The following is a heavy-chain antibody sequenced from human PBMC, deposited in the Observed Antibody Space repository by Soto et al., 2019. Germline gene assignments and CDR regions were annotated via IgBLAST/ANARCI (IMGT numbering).Heavy chain of an antibody. CDR1: GYTFTGYY. V-gene: IGHV1-2*04. D-gene: IGHD2-15*01. J-gene: IGHJ6*02. Sequence: ASVKVSCKASGYTFTGYYIHWVRQAPGQGLEWMGWINPNSGGTNYAQKFQGWVTMTRDTSISTAYMELSRLRSDDTAVYYCARDVGYCSGVSCYPSLNYYGMDVWGQGTTVTVSS. CDR3: ARDVGYCSGVSCYPSLNYYGMDV. CDR2: INPNSGGT.